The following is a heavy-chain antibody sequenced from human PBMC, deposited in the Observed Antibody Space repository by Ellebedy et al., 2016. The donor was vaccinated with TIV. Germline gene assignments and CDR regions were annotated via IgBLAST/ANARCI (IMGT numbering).Heavy chain of an antibody. CDR2: IWYDGSNK. J-gene: IGHJ6*02. CDR1: GFTFSSYG. CDR3: ARDLGYSYGHYGMDV. V-gene: IGHV3-33*01. D-gene: IGHD5-18*01. Sequence: PGGSLRLSCAASGFTFSSYGMRWVRKAPGKGLEWVAVIWYDGSNKYYADSVKGRFTISRDNSKNTLYLQMNSLRAEDTAVYYCARDLGYSYGHYGMDVWGQGTTVTVSS.